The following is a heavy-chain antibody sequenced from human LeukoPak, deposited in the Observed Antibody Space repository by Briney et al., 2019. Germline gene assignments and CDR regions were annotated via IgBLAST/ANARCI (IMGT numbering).Heavy chain of an antibody. J-gene: IGHJ4*02. Sequence: SETLSLVCTVSGASISDYFWSWIRQSAGEGLEWIGRSYISGSTDYNPSLKSRVTMSIDTSKNQFSLKLSSVTAADTAVYYCARLGYNSGPGDFWGQGTLVTVSS. CDR3: ARLGYNSGPGDF. V-gene: IGHV4-4*07. D-gene: IGHD6-19*01. CDR2: SYISGST. CDR1: GASISDYF.